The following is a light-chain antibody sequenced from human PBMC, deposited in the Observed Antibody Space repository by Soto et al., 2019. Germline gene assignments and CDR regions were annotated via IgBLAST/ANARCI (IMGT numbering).Light chain of an antibody. CDR3: SSYTRTSALV. J-gene: IGLJ1*01. Sequence: QSALTQPASVSGSPGQSITVSCTGTSSDVGCYGYVSWFQQHPGKVPKLMIYEVINRPSGVSNRFSGSKSGNTAYLTISGLQPEDEADYYCSSYTRTSALVFGSGTKVTVL. V-gene: IGLV2-14*01. CDR1: SSDVGCYGY. CDR2: EVI.